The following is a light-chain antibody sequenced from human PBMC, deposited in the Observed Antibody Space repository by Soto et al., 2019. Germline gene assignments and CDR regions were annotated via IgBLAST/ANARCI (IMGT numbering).Light chain of an antibody. CDR2: RAS. J-gene: IGKJ4*01. V-gene: IGKV3-15*01. CDR3: QHYNNWPLT. CDR1: QDVLTN. Sequence: EIVMTQSPATLSVSPGERATLSCRASQDVLTNLAWYQQKPGQSPRLLIYRASTRATGVPARFSGSGSGTEFTLTISSLQSEDFAVYYCQHYNNWPLTFGGGTKVDIK.